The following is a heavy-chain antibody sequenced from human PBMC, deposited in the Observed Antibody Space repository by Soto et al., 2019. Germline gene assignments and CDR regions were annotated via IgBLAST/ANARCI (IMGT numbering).Heavy chain of an antibody. J-gene: IGHJ4*02. CDR3: ARASVVVVDGFDY. V-gene: IGHV3-48*03. Sequence: LRLSCAASGFTFSSYEMNWVRQAPGKGLEWVSYISTSGSTIYYTDSVKGRFTISRDNAKNSLYLQMNSLRAEDTAVYYCARASVVVVDGFDYWGQGTLVTVSS. D-gene: IGHD2-15*01. CDR1: GFTFSSYE. CDR2: ISTSGSTI.